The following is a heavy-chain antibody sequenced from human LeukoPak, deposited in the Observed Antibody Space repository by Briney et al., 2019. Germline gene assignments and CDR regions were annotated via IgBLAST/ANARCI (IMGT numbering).Heavy chain of an antibody. CDR1: GFTVRSNY. CDR2: IYGGGSV. J-gene: IGHJ6*03. V-gene: IGHV3-53*05. D-gene: IGHD3-10*01. CDR3: AKDSAFYYIDV. Sequence: PGGSLRLSCAASGFTVRSNYMSWVRQAPGKGLEWVSIIYGGGSVFYADSVKGRFTISRDNSKNTLYLQMNSLKGDDTAVYYCAKDSAFYYIDVWGKGTTVIISS.